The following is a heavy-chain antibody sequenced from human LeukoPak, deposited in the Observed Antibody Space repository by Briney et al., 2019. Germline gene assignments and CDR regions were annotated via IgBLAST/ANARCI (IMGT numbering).Heavy chain of an antibody. D-gene: IGHD6-19*01. CDR2: IGTAGDT. CDR1: GFTFSSYD. V-gene: IGHV3-13*01. CDR3: ARGRQWLTPSYYFDY. J-gene: IGHJ4*02. Sequence: PGGSLRLSCAASGFTFSSYDMHWVRQATGKGLEWVSAIGTAGDTYYPGSVKGRFTISRENAKNSLYLQMNSLRAGDTAVYYCARGRQWLTPSYYFDYWGQGTLVTVSS.